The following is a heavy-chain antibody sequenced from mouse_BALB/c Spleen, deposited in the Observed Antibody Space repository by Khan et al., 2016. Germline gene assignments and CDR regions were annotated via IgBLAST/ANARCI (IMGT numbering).Heavy chain of an antibody. J-gene: IGHJ2*01. D-gene: IGHD2-2*01. Sequence: QVQLQQSGAELVRPGSSVKISCKASGYAFSIYWMNWVKQRPGQGLEWIGQIYPGDGDTDYNGKSKDKATLTADKSSSTAYMQLSSLTSEDSAVYFCARSGYGYDYWGQGTTLTVSS. V-gene: IGHV1-80*01. CDR2: IYPGDGDT. CDR1: GYAFSIYW. CDR3: ARSGYGYDY.